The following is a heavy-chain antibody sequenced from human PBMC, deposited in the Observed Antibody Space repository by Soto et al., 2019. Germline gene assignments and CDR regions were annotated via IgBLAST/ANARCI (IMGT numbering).Heavy chain of an antibody. CDR1: GFDFTNYW. D-gene: IGHD2-2*01. Sequence: EVQLVQSGGGLVQPGGSLRLSCGASGFDFTNYWMHWIRQDPGKGLVWVSRINGDGSDTKYADSVKGRFTISRDNAKNTVYLQMNSLRADDTAVYYCARDQSTGDWSDAWGQGTLVTVSS. V-gene: IGHV3-74*01. CDR3: ARDQSTGDWSDA. CDR2: INGDGSDT. J-gene: IGHJ5*02.